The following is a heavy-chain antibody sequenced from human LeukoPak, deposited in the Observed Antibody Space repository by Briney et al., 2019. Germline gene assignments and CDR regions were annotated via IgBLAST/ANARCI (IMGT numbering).Heavy chain of an antibody. CDR2: IGDSGATT. V-gene: IGHV3-23*01. CDR3: ASFHYYGSGAYYLSY. CDR1: GFTLSSYA. Sequence: PGGSLRLSCAASGFTLSSYAMTWVRQAPGKGLEWVSDIGDSGATTYYADSVKGRFTISRDNSKNTLYLQMSSLRAEDTAVYFCASFHYYGSGAYYLSYWGQGTLATVSS. D-gene: IGHD3-10*01. J-gene: IGHJ4*02.